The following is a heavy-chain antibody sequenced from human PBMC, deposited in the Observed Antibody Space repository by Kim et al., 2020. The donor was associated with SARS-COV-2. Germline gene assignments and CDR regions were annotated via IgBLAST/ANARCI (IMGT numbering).Heavy chain of an antibody. CDR2: IYYRGST. CDR3: AGSGSYDWYFDL. J-gene: IGHJ2*01. Sequence: SETLSLTCTVSGGSISSYYWSWIRQPPGKGLEWIGDIYYRGSTNYNPSLKSRVAISVDTSKNQFSLRLSSVTAADTALYYCAGSGSYDWYFDLWGRGTL. CDR1: GGSISSYY. V-gene: IGHV4-59*01. D-gene: IGHD3-10*01.